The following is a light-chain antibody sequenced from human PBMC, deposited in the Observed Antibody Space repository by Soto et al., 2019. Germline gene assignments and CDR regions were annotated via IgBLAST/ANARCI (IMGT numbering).Light chain of an antibody. CDR3: QKYNNWPLT. Sequence: EIVLTQSPVTLSVSPGEGATLSCRASQSVAGDLAWFQQTPGQVPRLLIYGASTRATGVPARFRGSGSGTDFTLTISSLESGDFAVYYCQKYNNWPLTFGGGTNVEIK. CDR2: GAS. V-gene: IGKV3-15*01. J-gene: IGKJ4*01. CDR1: QSVAGD.